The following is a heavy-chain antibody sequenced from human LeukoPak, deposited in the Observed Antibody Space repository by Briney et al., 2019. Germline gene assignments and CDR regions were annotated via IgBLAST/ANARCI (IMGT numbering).Heavy chain of an antibody. V-gene: IGHV1-18*01. CDR3: ARWWLRQDAFDI. CDR1: GYTFSSYG. J-gene: IGHJ3*02. CDR2: ISAYNGNT. D-gene: IGHD5-12*01. Sequence: ASVKVSCKASGYTFSSYGISWVRQAPGQGLEWMAWISAYNGNTNYAQKLQGRVTMTTDTSTSTAYMELRSLRSDDTAVYYCARWWLRQDAFDIWGQGTMVTVSS.